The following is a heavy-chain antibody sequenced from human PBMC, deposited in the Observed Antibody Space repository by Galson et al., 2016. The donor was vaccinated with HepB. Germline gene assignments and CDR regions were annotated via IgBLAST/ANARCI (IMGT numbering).Heavy chain of an antibody. V-gene: IGHV3-21*01. CDR2: ISSSGRYI. J-gene: IGHJ5*02. Sequence: SLRLSCAASGFTFSSYNMNWVRQAPGKGLEWVSFISSSGRYIYYADSVKGRFTISRDNAKNSLYLQMNSLRAEDTAIYYCATDTSRDDDQWGQGTLVTVSS. CDR3: ATDTSRDDDQ. D-gene: IGHD1-1*01. CDR1: GFTFSSYN.